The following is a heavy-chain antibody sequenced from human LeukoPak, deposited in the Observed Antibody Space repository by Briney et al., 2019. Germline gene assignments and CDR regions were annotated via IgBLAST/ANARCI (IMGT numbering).Heavy chain of an antibody. CDR3: VKVDSAYAMDY. J-gene: IGHJ4*02. CDR1: GYTFTGYY. CDR2: INPNSGGT. D-gene: IGHD5-12*01. V-gene: IGHV1-2*02. Sequence: ASVKDSCKASGYTFTGYYMHWVRQAPRQGLEWMGWINPNSGGTNYAQKFQGRVTMTRDTSISTAYMDLSRLRSDDTAVYYCVKVDSAYAMDYWGQGTLVTVSS.